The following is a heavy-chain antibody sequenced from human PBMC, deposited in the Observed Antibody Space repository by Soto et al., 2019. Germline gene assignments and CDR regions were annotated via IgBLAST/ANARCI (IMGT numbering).Heavy chain of an antibody. CDR1: GDSIPTVDYF. J-gene: IGHJ5*01. CDR3: ARGRYCINCRCFQDWLDS. V-gene: IGHV4-30-4*02. D-gene: IGHD2-15*01. Sequence: SDTLSLTCSVSGDSIPTVDYFWAWIRQPPGQALEYIGYIYKSATTYYNPSFESRVAISLDTSKRQFSLNVTSVTAADTAVYVCARGRYCINCRCFQDWLDSCGQGSMVTV. CDR2: IYKSATT.